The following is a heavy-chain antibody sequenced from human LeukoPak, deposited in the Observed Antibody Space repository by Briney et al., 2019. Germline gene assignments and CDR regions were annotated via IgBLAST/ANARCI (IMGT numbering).Heavy chain of an antibody. CDR2: IKYDGSEQ. J-gene: IGHJ4*02. Sequence: GGSLRLSCAASGFTFSSYWMSWMRQAPGKGLQWVANIKYDGSEQYYVDSVKGRFTISRDNAKNSLYLQMNSLRAEDTALYYCAKDTHRGRYYDFWSGYYPHFDYWGQGTLVTVSS. CDR1: GFTFSSYW. CDR3: AKDTHRGRYYDFWSGYYPHFDY. D-gene: IGHD3-3*01. V-gene: IGHV3-7*03.